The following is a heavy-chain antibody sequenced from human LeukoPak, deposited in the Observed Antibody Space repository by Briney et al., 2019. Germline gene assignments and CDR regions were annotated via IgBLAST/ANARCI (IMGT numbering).Heavy chain of an antibody. CDR3: ASFGAVAGTQRRQPSYAFDI. D-gene: IGHD6-19*01. Sequence: VASVKVSCKASGYTFTSYGISWVRQAPGQGLEWMGWISAYNGNTNYAQKLQGRVTMTTDTSTSTAYMELRSLRSDDTAVNYCASFGAVAGTQRRQPSYAFDIWGQGTMVTVSS. CDR2: ISAYNGNT. V-gene: IGHV1-18*01. J-gene: IGHJ3*02. CDR1: GYTFTSYG.